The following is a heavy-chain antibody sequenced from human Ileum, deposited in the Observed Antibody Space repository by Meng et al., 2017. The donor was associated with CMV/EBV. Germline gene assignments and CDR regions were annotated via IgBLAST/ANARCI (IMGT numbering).Heavy chain of an antibody. D-gene: IGHD3-3*01. Sequence: RLSCAASGLAFSSVGMNWVRQAPGKGLEWVSYISVHGSHTDYADSVKGRFTVSRDNSKNTLYLQMNSLSAEDTAMYYCATEEWSADYWGQGTLVTVSS. V-gene: IGHV3-23*01. CDR1: GLAFSSVG. CDR3: ATEEWSADY. CDR2: ISVHGSHT. J-gene: IGHJ4*02.